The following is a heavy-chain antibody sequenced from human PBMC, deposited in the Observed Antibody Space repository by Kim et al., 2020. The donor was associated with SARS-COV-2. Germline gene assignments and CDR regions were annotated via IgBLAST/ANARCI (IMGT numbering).Heavy chain of an antibody. J-gene: IGHJ6*02. V-gene: IGHV3-9*01. D-gene: IGHD1-1*01. Sequence: YADSVKGRFTIARDKAKNSLYLQMNSLRREDTALYYCTKGKVTTLFYGMDVWGQGTTVTVSS. CDR3: TKGKVTTLFYGMDV.